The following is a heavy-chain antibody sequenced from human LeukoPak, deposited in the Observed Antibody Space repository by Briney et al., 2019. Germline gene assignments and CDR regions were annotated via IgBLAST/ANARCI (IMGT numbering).Heavy chain of an antibody. J-gene: IGHJ3*02. Sequence: PGGSLRLSCAASGFTVSSNYMSWVRQAPGKGLEWVSVIYSGGSTYYADSVKGRFTISRDNSKNTPYLQMNSLRAEDTAVYYCARRPRGAFDIWGQGTMVTVSS. D-gene: IGHD1-26*01. CDR3: ARRPRGAFDI. CDR1: GFTVSSNY. V-gene: IGHV3-53*01. CDR2: IYSGGST.